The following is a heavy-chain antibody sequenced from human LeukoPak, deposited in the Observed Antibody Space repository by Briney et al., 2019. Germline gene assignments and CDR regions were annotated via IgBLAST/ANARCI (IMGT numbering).Heavy chain of an antibody. D-gene: IGHD6-19*01. J-gene: IGHJ4*02. CDR1: GFTVSSNY. Sequence: GGSLRLSCAASGFTVSSNYMSWVRQAPGKGLEWVSVIYSGGSTYYADSVKGRFTISRDNSKNTLYLQMNSLRAEDTAVHYCARKLDSSGWYYFDYWGQGTLVTVSS. CDR2: IYSGGST. CDR3: ARKLDSSGWYYFDY. V-gene: IGHV3-66*01.